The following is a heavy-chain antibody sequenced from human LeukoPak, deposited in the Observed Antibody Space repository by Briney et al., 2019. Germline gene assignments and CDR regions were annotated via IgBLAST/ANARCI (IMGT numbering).Heavy chain of an antibody. Sequence: PSETLSLTCVVSGGSISDSFEHYWCWVRQPPGKGFEWIAEVHHTGRTIYSPSFARRVTISPDTSTNQVSLKLTSVTAADTAVYYCARVGARTFGHIYFDFWGQGTLVTVSS. V-gene: IGHV4-4*02. CDR3: ARVGARTFGHIYFDF. CDR2: VHHTGRT. J-gene: IGHJ4*02. D-gene: IGHD2-21*01. CDR1: GGSISDSFEHY.